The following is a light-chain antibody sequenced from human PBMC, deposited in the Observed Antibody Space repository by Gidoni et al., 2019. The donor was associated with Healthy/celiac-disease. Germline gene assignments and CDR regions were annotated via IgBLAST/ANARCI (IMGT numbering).Light chain of an antibody. Sequence: DIVMTQSPDSLPVSLGERATINCKSSQSVLYSSNNKNYLAWYQQKPGQPPKLLIYWASTREAGVPDRCSGSGSGTDSTLTISSLQAEDVAVYYCQQYYSTPLAFGQXTKVEIK. CDR1: QSVLYSSNNKNY. V-gene: IGKV4-1*01. CDR3: QQYYSTPLA. J-gene: IGKJ1*01. CDR2: WAS.